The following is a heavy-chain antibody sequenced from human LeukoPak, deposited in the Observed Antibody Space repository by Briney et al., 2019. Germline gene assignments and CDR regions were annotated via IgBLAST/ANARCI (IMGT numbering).Heavy chain of an antibody. Sequence: SQTLSLTCTGSGGSISSGDYYWSWIRQPPGKGLEWIGYIYYSGSTYYNPSLKSRVTISVDTSNNQFSLKLSSVTAADTAVYYCARLCPGYCSSTSANDFDYWGQGTLVTVSS. CDR2: IYYSGST. V-gene: IGHV4-30-4*08. D-gene: IGHD2-2*01. CDR1: GGSISSGDYY. J-gene: IGHJ4*02. CDR3: ARLCPGYCSSTSANDFDY.